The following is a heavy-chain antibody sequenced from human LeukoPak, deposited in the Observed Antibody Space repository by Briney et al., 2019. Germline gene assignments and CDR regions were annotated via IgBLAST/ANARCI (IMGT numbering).Heavy chain of an antibody. D-gene: IGHD1-26*01. V-gene: IGHV3-30*02. J-gene: IGHJ5*02. CDR3: ARESSGSYFNGFDP. CDR2: IRYDGSNK. CDR1: GFTFSTYG. Sequence: PGGSLKLSCAASGFTFSTYGMHWVRQAPGKGLEWVAFIRYDGSNKYYADSVKGRFTISRDNSKNTLYLQMNSLRPEDTAVYYCARESSGSYFNGFDPWGQGTLVTVSS.